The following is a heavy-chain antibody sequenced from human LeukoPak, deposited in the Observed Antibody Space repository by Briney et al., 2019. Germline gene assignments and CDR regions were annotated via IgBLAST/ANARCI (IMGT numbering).Heavy chain of an antibody. Sequence: PSETLSLTCAVYGGSFSGYYWSWIRQPPGKGLEWIGEINHSGSTNYNPSLKSRVTISVDTSKNQFSLKLSSVTAADTAVYYCARGRGQQLVLAFDYWGQGTLVTVSS. J-gene: IGHJ4*02. V-gene: IGHV4-34*01. CDR2: INHSGST. D-gene: IGHD6-13*01. CDR3: ARGRGQQLVLAFDY. CDR1: GGSFSGYY.